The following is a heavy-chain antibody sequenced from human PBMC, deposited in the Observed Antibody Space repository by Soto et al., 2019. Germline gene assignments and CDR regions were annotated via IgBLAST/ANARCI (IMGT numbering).Heavy chain of an antibody. D-gene: IGHD2-15*01. CDR1: SGSISSSNW. J-gene: IGHJ6*03. CDR2: IYHSGST. CDR3: AREWGSGGRIGEPPYYYYYYMDV. V-gene: IGHV4-4*02. Sequence: QVQLQESGPGLVKPSGTLSLTCAVSSGSISSSNWWSWVRQPPGKGLEWIGEIYHSGSTNYNPSLKSRVTISVDKSKNQLSLKLSSVTAADTAVYYCAREWGSGGRIGEPPYYYYYYMDVWGKGTTVTVSS.